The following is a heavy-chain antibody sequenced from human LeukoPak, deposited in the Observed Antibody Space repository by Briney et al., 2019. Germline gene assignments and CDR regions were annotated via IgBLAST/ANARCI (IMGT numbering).Heavy chain of an antibody. V-gene: IGHV3-74*01. J-gene: IGHJ4*02. CDR1: GFTFSSYW. CDR2: INSDGSST. Sequence: GGSLRLSGAASGFTFSSYWMHWVRQAPGKGLVWVSRINSDGSSTSYADSVKGRFTISRDNAKNTLYLQMNSLRAEDTAVYYCARVGSRVAAGHGYWGQGTLVTVSS. D-gene: IGHD6-13*01. CDR3: ARVGSRVAAGHGY.